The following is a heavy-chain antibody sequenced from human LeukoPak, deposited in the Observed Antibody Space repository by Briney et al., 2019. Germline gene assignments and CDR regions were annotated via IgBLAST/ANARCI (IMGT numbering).Heavy chain of an antibody. CDR1: GGSISSHY. D-gene: IGHD5-18*01. Sequence: KTSETLSLTCTVSGGSISSHYWSWIRQPPGKGLEWIGYIYYSGSTNYNPSLKSRVTISVDTSENQFSLKLSSVTAADTAVYYCERHRYSYGPGFDYWGQGTLVTVSS. J-gene: IGHJ4*02. CDR2: IYYSGST. CDR3: ERHRYSYGPGFDY. V-gene: IGHV4-59*11.